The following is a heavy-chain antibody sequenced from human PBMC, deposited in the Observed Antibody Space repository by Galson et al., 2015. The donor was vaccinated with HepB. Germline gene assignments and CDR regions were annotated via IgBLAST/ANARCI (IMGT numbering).Heavy chain of an antibody. CDR3: ARDSSHMVAAKNWFDP. V-gene: IGHV1-3*01. D-gene: IGHD2-15*01. CDR1: GYTFTSYT. Sequence: SVKVSCKASGYTFTSYTIHWVRQAPGHRLEWMGWINAGNGNTKYSQKFQGRVTITRDTSASTAYMELSSLKSEDTAVYYCARDSSHMVAAKNWFDPWGQGTLVTVSS. J-gene: IGHJ5*02. CDR2: INAGNGNT.